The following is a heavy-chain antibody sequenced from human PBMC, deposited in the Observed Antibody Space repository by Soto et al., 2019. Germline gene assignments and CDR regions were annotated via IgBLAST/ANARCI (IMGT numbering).Heavy chain of an antibody. CDR2: IKSKADGGAT. V-gene: IGHV3-15*01. Sequence: EVQLVESGGGLVKPGGSLRLSCVVSGFTFSNAWMSWVRQPPGKGLEWVGRIKSKADGGATEYGASGEGRFTISRDDSENTLFLHLSSLKTDDTAVYFCTTSFTGSYYGTDYWGQGALVTVSS. CDR3: TTSFTGSYYGTDY. J-gene: IGHJ4*02. CDR1: GFTFSNAW. D-gene: IGHD1-26*01.